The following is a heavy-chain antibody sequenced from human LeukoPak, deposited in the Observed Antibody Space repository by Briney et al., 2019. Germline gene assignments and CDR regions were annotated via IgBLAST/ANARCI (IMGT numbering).Heavy chain of an antibody. V-gene: IGHV3-23*01. J-gene: IGHJ5*02. CDR1: GFTFSSYA. Sequence: QPGGSLRLSCAASGFTFSSYAMSWVRQAPGKGLEWVSAISGSGGSTYYADSVKGRFTISRDNSKNTLYLQMNSLRAEDTAVYYCAKWGLSLSSWYPDMNWFDPWGQGTLVTVSS. CDR3: AKWGLSLSSWYPDMNWFDP. D-gene: IGHD6-13*01. CDR2: ISGSGGST.